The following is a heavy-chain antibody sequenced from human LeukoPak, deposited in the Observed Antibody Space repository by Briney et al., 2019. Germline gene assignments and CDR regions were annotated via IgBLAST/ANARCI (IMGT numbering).Heavy chain of an antibody. CDR3: ARDSAFSSYSH. J-gene: IGHJ1*01. D-gene: IGHD2-15*01. CDR2: IWYDGSNK. CDR1: GFTFSSYG. V-gene: IGHV3-33*01. Sequence: GRSLRLSCAASGFTFSSYGMHWVRQAPGKGLEWVAVIWYDGSNKYYADSVKGRFTISRDDSQNMVFLQMDSLRAEDTARYYCARDSAFSSYSHWGQGALVTVSS.